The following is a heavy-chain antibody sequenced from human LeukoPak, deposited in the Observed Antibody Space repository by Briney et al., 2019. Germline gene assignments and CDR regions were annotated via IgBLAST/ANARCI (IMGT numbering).Heavy chain of an antibody. CDR1: GSISSGSYY. CDR2: IYTSGST. D-gene: IGHD6-6*01. V-gene: IGHV4-61*02. Sequence: PSETQSLTCTVSGSISSGSYYWSWIRQPAGKGLEWIGRIYTSGSTNYNPSLESRVTISVDTSKNQFSLKLTSLTAADTAVYYCAREGQQLVPPFDYWGQGNLVTVSS. J-gene: IGHJ4*02. CDR3: AREGQQLVPPFDY.